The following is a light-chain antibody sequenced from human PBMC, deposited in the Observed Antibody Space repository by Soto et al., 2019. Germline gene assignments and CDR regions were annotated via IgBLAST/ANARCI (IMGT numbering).Light chain of an antibody. CDR2: GAS. CDR3: QKYNGAPFT. V-gene: IGKV1-27*01. Sequence: DIQMTQSPSSLSASVGDRVTITCRASQGISNYLAWYQQKPGKVPKVLIHGASILQSGVPSRFSGSGSGTDFTLTISSLQPEDVATYYCQKYNGAPFTFGGGTKVEIK. CDR1: QGISNY. J-gene: IGKJ4*01.